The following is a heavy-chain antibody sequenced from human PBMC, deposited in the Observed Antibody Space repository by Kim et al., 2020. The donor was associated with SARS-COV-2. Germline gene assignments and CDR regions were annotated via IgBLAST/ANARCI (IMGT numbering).Heavy chain of an antibody. V-gene: IGHV1-3*01. CDR2: INAGNGNT. CDR3: ATGAGYSSVTGYYYYGMDV. J-gene: IGHJ6*02. Sequence: ASVKVSCKASGYTFTSYAMHWVRQAPGQRLEWMGWINAGNGNTKYSQKFQGRVTITRDTSASTAYMELSSLRSEDTAVYYCATGAGYSSVTGYYYYGMDVWGQGTTVTVSS. D-gene: IGHD6-19*01. CDR1: GYTFTSYA.